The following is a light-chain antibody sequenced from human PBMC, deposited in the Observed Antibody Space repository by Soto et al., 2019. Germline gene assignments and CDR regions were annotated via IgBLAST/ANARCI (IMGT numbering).Light chain of an antibody. CDR1: QSVLYSSNNKNY. Sequence: DIVMTQSPDSLAVSLGERATINCKSSQSVLYSSNNKNYLAWYQQKPGRPPKLLIYWASTRESGVPDRFSGSGSGTYFTLTISSLQAEDVAVYYCQQYYSTFGRTFGQGTKVEIK. CDR3: QQYYSTFGRT. J-gene: IGKJ1*01. CDR2: WAS. V-gene: IGKV4-1*01.